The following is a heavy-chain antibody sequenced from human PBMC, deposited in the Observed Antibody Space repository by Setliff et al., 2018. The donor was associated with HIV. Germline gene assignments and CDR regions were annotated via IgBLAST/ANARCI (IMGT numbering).Heavy chain of an antibody. CDR2: IYIYNSGST. J-gene: IGHJ4*02. Sequence: SETLSLTCTVSGVSISYYHWSWIRQPPGKGLEWIGYIYIYNSGSTDYNPSLTSRVTISVDTSRNQFSLKLTSVTAADTAIYYCARGVNFDYWGQGTQVTVSS. CDR3: ARGVNFDY. V-gene: IGHV4-59*01. D-gene: IGHD3-3*01. CDR1: GVSISYYH.